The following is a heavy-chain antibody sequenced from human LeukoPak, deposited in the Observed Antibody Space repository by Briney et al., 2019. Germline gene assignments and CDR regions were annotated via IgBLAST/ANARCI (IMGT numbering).Heavy chain of an antibody. Sequence: PGRSLRLSCAASGFTFSDHYMTWIRQAPGKGLEWVSYISNSGSTVKYADAVKGRFTISRDNAKNSLYLRMNSLRAEDTAVYFCTRDPRVVDYWGQGTLVTVSS. CDR1: GFTFSDHY. CDR3: TRDPRVVDY. V-gene: IGHV3-11*01. CDR2: ISNSGSTV. J-gene: IGHJ4*02.